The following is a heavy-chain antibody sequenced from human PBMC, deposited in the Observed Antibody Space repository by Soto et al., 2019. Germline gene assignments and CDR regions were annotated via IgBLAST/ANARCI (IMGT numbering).Heavy chain of an antibody. V-gene: IGHV5-51*01. Sequence: ESLTISCKGSGYSFTSYWIGWVGQMPGKGLEWMGIIYPGDSDTRYSPSFQGQVTISADKSISTAYLQWSSLKASDTAMYYCARHPSLASIDYWGQGTLVTVSS. CDR2: IYPGDSDT. J-gene: IGHJ4*02. CDR1: GYSFTSYW. CDR3: ARHPSLASIDY. D-gene: IGHD3-16*02.